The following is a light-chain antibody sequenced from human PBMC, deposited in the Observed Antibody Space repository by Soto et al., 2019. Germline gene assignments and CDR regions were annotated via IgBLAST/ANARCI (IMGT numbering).Light chain of an antibody. V-gene: IGLV2-14*01. CDR3: SSCTSIGTFYV. CDR2: EVS. CDR1: SGDVGGYDF. J-gene: IGLJ1*01. Sequence: SALAQPASVSGSPGQSITISCTGTSGDVGGYDFVSWYQHHPGKAPKLMIYEVSNRPSGVSNRFSGSKSGSTASLTISGLQAEDEADYYCSSCTSIGTFYVFGTGTKVTVL.